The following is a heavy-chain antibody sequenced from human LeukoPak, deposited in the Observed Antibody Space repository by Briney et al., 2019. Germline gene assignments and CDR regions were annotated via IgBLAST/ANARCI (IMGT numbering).Heavy chain of an antibody. CDR2: IFTSGSF. CDR1: GGSITSDY. CDR3: SRGGANDL. V-gene: IGHV4-4*07. Sequence: SETLPLTCTVSGGSITSDYWSWIRQPAGKGLEWIGRIFTSGSFTYNPSLKSRVTMSLDTSKNEFYLELSSVTAADTAIYFCSRGGANDLWGQGTLVTVSS. J-gene: IGHJ5*02. D-gene: IGHD4/OR15-4a*01.